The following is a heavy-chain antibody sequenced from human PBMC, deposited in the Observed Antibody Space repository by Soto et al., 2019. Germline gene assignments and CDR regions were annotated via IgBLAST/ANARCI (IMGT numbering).Heavy chain of an antibody. CDR1: GYTFTSYG. CDR3: AGKRLTMVRGVRTAYYYYGMDV. Sequence: ASVKVSCKASGYTFTSYGISWVRQAPGQGLEWMGWISAYNGNTNYAQKLQGRVTMTTDTSTSTAYMELRSLRSDDTAVYYCAGKRLTMVRGVRTAYYYYGMDVWG. V-gene: IGHV1-18*01. D-gene: IGHD3-10*01. J-gene: IGHJ6*02. CDR2: ISAYNGNT.